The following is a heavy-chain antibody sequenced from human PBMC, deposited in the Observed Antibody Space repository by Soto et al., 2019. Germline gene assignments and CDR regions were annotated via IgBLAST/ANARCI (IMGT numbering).Heavy chain of an antibody. J-gene: IGHJ4*02. D-gene: IGHD3-3*01. CDR2: IYTSGST. V-gene: IGHV4-4*07. Sequence: XTLSLAGTVSGGSVSSYEWSWIRQPAGKGLEWIGRIYTSGSTNYNPSLKSRVTMAVDTSKNEFSLKLSSVTAADPAVYYCARVRAGFWSGVFAYWGQGTLGTVSS. CDR1: GGSVSSYE. CDR3: ARVRAGFWSGVFAY.